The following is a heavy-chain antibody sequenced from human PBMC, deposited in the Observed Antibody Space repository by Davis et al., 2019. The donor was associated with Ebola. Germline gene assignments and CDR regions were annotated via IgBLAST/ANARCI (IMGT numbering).Heavy chain of an antibody. CDR3: AKDQDIVVVPAAAPNPFDY. CDR2: ISGGGDTT. Sequence: GESLKISCAASGFTFSSYAMSWVRQAPGKGLEWVSSISGGGDTTYYADSVKGRFTISRDNSNNTLYLQMTSLRADDSAIYYCAKDQDIVVVPAAAPNPFDYWGQGTLLNVSS. J-gene: IGHJ4*02. V-gene: IGHV3-23*01. CDR1: GFTFSSYA. D-gene: IGHD2-2*01.